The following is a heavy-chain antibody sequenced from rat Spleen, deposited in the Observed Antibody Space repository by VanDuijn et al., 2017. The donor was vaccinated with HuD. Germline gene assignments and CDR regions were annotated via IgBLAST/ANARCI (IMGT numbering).Heavy chain of an antibody. V-gene: IGHV4-2*01. D-gene: IGHD1-11*01. CDR3: ARGPNYGGYPDYLDY. J-gene: IGHJ2*01. CDR2: INKDSSTI. Sequence: EVKLVESGGGLVQPGRSLKLSCSASGFNFNDHWMGWVRQAPGKGLEWIGHINKDSSTINYIASLKDKFTISRDNAQNTLYLQISKLGSEDTAIYHCARGPNYGGYPDYLDYWGQGVMVTVSS. CDR1: GFNFNDHW.